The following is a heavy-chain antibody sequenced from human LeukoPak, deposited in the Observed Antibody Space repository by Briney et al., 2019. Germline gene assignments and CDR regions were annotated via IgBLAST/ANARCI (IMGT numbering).Heavy chain of an antibody. J-gene: IGHJ4*02. CDR2: INPNSGGT. CDR1: GYTFTGYY. CDR3: ARGSGVTIFPTYYFDY. Sequence: VASVKVSCKASGYTFTGYYMHWVRQAPGQGLEWMGWINPNSGGTNYAQKFQGRVTMTRDTSISTAYMELSRLRSDDTAVYYCARGSGVTIFPTYYFDYWGQGTLVTVSS. D-gene: IGHD3-9*01. V-gene: IGHV1-2*02.